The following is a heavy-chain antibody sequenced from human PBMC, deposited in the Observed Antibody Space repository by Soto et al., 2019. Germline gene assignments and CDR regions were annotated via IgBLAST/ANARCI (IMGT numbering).Heavy chain of an antibody. Sequence: ASVKVSCKASGYTFTGCYMHWVRQAPGQGLEWMGWINPNSGGTNYAQKFQGWVTMTRDTSISTAYMELSRLRSDDTAVYYCARARQQWLPYYFDYWGQGTLVTVSS. CDR3: ARARQQWLPYYFDY. CDR1: GYTFTGCY. J-gene: IGHJ4*02. V-gene: IGHV1-2*04. CDR2: INPNSGGT. D-gene: IGHD6-19*01.